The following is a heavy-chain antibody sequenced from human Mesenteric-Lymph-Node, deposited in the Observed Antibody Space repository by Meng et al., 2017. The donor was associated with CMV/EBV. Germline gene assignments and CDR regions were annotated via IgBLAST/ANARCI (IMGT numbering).Heavy chain of an antibody. CDR3: VKDPELEY. D-gene: IGHD1-14*01. CDR1: AFTFSNSG. J-gene: IGHJ4*02. Sequence: GGSLRLSCAASAFTFSNSGMHWVRQSPGKGLEWVSFIQFGGSHKFYTDSVKGRFTISRDDSRNTLFLEMNSLTPEDTAVYYCVKDPELEYWGQGTVVTVSS. V-gene: IGHV3-30*02. CDR2: IQFGGSHK.